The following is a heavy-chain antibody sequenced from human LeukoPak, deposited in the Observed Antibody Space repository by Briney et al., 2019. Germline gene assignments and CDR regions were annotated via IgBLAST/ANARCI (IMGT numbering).Heavy chain of an antibody. D-gene: IGHD5-18*01. Sequence: SETLSLTCTVSGGSISSYYWSWIRQPPGKGLEWIGYIYYSGSTNYNPSLKSRVTISVDTSKNQFSLKLSPVTAADTAVYYCARLLYSYGHFDYWGQGTLVTVSS. CDR3: ARLLYSYGHFDY. CDR2: IYYSGST. J-gene: IGHJ4*02. V-gene: IGHV4-59*08. CDR1: GGSISSYY.